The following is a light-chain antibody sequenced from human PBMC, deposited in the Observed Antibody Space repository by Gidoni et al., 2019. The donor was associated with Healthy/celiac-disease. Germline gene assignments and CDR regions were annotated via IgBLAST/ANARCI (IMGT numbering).Light chain of an antibody. CDR2: DAS. J-gene: IGKJ5*01. V-gene: IGKV3-11*01. CDR1: QSVSSY. CDR3: QQRSNGASIT. Sequence: VLTQSPATLSLSPGERATLSCRARQSVSSYLAWYQQKPGQAHRLLIYDASNSANGIPARFSGSGSGTDFTLTISSLEPEDFAVYYCQQRSNGASITFGQGTRLEIK.